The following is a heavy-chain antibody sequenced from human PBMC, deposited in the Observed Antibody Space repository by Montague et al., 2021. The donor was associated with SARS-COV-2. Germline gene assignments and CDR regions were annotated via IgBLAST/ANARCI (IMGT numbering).Heavy chain of an antibody. CDR1: GSSITSYY. Sequence: SETLFLTCTVSGSSITSYYWSWIRQAPGKGLEWIAYIYSSGSASYNPSLRSRVTMSVDKSTNQFSLRLNSVTAADTAVYYCARVFRGQRLAFDFWGQGALVIVSS. V-gene: IGHV4-59*12. D-gene: IGHD6-25*01. J-gene: IGHJ4*02. CDR3: ARVFRGQRLAFDF. CDR2: IYSSGSA.